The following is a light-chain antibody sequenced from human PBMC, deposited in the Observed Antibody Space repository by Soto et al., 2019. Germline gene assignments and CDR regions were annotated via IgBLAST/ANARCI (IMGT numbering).Light chain of an antibody. Sequence: IELTQSPSSLSASVGDSVTITCRASQSISRYLNWYQHKPGKPPKVLIYGASNLQSGVPPRFSGSGSGTDFTLAISSLQPEDSATYYCLQDINYPWTFGQGTKVDIK. V-gene: IGKV1-6*01. CDR1: QSISRY. CDR2: GAS. CDR3: LQDINYPWT. J-gene: IGKJ1*01.